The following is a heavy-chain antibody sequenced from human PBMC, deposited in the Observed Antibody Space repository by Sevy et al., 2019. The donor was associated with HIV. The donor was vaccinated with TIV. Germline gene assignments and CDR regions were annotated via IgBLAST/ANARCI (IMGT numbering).Heavy chain of an antibody. Sequence: GGSLRLSCAASGFTFNTHAMHWVRQAPGKGLEWVALISYDGIIKYYADSVKVRLTISRDNSKNTLSLQMNSLRIEDTAVYYCAREGGYTSAWSPWNYWGQGTLVTVSS. D-gene: IGHD6-19*01. J-gene: IGHJ4*02. CDR1: GFTFNTHA. V-gene: IGHV3-30*04. CDR3: AREGGYTSAWSPWNY. CDR2: ISYDGIIK.